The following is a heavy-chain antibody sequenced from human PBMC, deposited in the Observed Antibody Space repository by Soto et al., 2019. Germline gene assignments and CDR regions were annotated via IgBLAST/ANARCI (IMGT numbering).Heavy chain of an antibody. CDR3: ARLSDEYQLLSSGYYYMDV. V-gene: IGHV3-23*01. Sequence: EVQLLESGGGLVQPGGSLRLSCAASGFTFSSYAMSWVRQAPGKGLEWVSAISGSGGSTYYVDSVKGRFTISRDNSKNTLYRQMISLRGEDTAVYYSARLSDEYQLLSSGYYYMDVWGKGTTVTVSS. D-gene: IGHD2-2*01. CDR1: GFTFSSYA. J-gene: IGHJ6*03. CDR2: ISGSGGST.